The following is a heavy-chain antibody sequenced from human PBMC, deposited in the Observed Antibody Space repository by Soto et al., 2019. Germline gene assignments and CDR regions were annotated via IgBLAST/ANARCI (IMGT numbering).Heavy chain of an antibody. CDR2: FDPEDGET. Sequence: GASVKVSCKVSGYTLTELYMHWVRQAPGKGLEWMGGFDPEDGETIYAQKFQGRVTMTEDTSTDTAYMELSSLRSEDTAVYYCATVQRGSPDRRFFWSGYYPPFDYWGQGTLVTVSS. CDR1: GYTLTELY. CDR3: ATVQRGSPDRRFFWSGYYPPFDY. D-gene: IGHD3-3*01. V-gene: IGHV1-24*01. J-gene: IGHJ4*02.